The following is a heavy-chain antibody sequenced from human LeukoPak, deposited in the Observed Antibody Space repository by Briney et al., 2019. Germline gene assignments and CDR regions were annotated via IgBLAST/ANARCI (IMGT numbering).Heavy chain of an antibody. J-gene: IGHJ3*02. D-gene: IGHD1-26*01. CDR2: ISAQHGQT. V-gene: IGHV1-18*01. CDR1: GYSENFYG. Sequence: ASVKVSCKTSGYSENFYGITWVRQVAGQGLEWMGWISAQHGQTEYAPNSQDRVTMTTDTYTNTAYMELRSLRSDDTAVYYCARDSPGSGSYYAFDIWGQGTMVTVSS. CDR3: ARDSPGSGSYYAFDI.